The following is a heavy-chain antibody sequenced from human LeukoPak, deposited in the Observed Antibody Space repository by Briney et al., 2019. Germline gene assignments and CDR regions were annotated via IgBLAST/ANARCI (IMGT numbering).Heavy chain of an antibody. Sequence: AGSLRLSCAASGFTVSSIAMAWVRQAPGKGLEWVSTIRSNGDTAYNADSVKGRFTISRDNSKKTLYLQMNSLRVEDTAIYYCAKGQELDDGVFDSWGQGTLVTVSS. D-gene: IGHD1-1*01. CDR2: IRSNGDTA. CDR3: AKGQELDDGVFDS. CDR1: GFTVSSIA. V-gene: IGHV3-23*01. J-gene: IGHJ4*02.